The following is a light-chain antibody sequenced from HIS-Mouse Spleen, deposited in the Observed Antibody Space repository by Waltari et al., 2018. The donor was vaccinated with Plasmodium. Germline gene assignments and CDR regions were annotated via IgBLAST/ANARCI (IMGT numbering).Light chain of an antibody. J-gene: IGLJ3*02. CDR2: EDS. V-gene: IGLV3-10*01. Sequence: SYELTQPPSVSVSPGQTARITCSGDALPKKYAYWYQRKSGLAPVLVIYEDSQRPSRIPERFSGSSSGTMATLTISGDHVEDEADYYCYSTDSSGNHRVFGGGTKLTVL. CDR3: YSTDSSGNHRV. CDR1: ALPKKY.